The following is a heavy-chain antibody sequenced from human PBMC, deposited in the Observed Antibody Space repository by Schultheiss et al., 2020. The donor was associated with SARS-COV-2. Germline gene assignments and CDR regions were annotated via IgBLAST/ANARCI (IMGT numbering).Heavy chain of an antibody. CDR1: GGSISSYY. Sequence: SETLSLTCTVSGGSISSYYWSWIRQPAGKGLEWIGRIYTSGSTNYNPSLKSRVTMSVDTYKNQFSLKLSSVTAADTAVYYCAREVTDYYDSSGYYCYFDLWGRGTLVTVSS. CDR3: AREVTDYYDSSGYYCYFDL. V-gene: IGHV4-4*07. J-gene: IGHJ2*01. D-gene: IGHD3-22*01. CDR2: IYTSGST.